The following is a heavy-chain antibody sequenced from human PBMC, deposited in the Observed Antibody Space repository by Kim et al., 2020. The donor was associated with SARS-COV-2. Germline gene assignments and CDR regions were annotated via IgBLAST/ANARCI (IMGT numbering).Heavy chain of an antibody. CDR1: GYTFTRYY. D-gene: IGHD6-6*01. CDR2: INPSGGST. CDR3: ARGEDSTTRRLYYFDY. J-gene: IGHJ4*02. V-gene: IGHV1-46*01. Sequence: ASVKVSCKASGYTFTRYYMHWVRQAPGQGLEWMGIINPSGGSTRYAQKFLGRVTMTRDTSTTTFYMEVSSLRSDDTAVYYCARGEDSTTRRLYYFDYWGQGTLVTVSS.